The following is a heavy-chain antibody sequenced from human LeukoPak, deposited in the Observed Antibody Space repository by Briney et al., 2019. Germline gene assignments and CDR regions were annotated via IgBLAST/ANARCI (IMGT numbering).Heavy chain of an antibody. J-gene: IGHJ4*02. CDR3: AGDASRGYSGLRVSNFDY. Sequence: GASVKVSCKASGGTFSSYAISWVRQAPGQGLEWMGRIIPILGIANYAQKFQGRVTITADKSTSTAYMELSSLRSEDTAVYYCAGDASRGYSGLRVSNFDYWGQGTLVTVSS. CDR2: IIPILGIA. CDR1: GGTFSSYA. V-gene: IGHV1-69*04. D-gene: IGHD5-12*01.